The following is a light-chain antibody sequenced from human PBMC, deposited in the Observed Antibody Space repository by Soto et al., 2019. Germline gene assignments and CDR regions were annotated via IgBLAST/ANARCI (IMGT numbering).Light chain of an antibody. J-gene: IGKJ1*01. CDR1: QSISSW. CDR2: DAS. Sequence: DIQMTQSPSTLSASVGDRVTITCRASQSISSWLAWYQQKPGKAPKLLIYDASSLESGDPSRFSGSGSGTEFTLNISSRQPDDFATYYCQQYNSYSAFGQGTKMEIK. V-gene: IGKV1-5*01. CDR3: QQYNSYSA.